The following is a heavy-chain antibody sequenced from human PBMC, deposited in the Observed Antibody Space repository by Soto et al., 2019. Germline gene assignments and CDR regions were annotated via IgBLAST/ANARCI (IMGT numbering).Heavy chain of an antibody. CDR2: INHSGST. V-gene: IGHV4-34*01. CDR1: GGSFSGYY. Sequence: PSETLSLTCTVSGGSFSGYYWSWIRQPPGKGLEWIGEINHSGSTNYNPSLKSRVTISVDTSKNQFSLKLSSVTAADTAVYYCARVTGSAYYFDYWGQGTLVTVSS. J-gene: IGHJ4*02. CDR3: ARVTGSAYYFDY. D-gene: IGHD1-20*01.